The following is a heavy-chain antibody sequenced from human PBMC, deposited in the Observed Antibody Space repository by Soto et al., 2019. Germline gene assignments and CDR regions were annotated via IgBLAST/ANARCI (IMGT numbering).Heavy chain of an antibody. CDR2: IIPIFGTA. D-gene: IGHD2-2*01. Sequence: QVQLVQSGAEVKKPGSSVKVSCKASGGTFSSYAISWVRQTPGQGLEWMGGIIPIFGTANYGQKFQGRVTITADESTSTAYMELSSLRSEDTAEYYFARTPTRLPATCFDPWGQGTLVTVSS. V-gene: IGHV1-69*01. CDR3: ARTPTRLPATCFDP. J-gene: IGHJ5*01. CDR1: GGTFSSYA.